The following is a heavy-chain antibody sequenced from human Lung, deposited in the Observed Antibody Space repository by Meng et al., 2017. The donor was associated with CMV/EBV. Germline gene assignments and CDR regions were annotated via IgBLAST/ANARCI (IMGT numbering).Heavy chain of an antibody. Sequence: GESLKISCAASGFILSSYWMSWVRQAPGKGLEWVANIKQDGSEKYYVDSVRGRFTISRDNAKSSLYLQMNGLRAEDTAVYYCARNPVTNRRGSHFDCWGQGTXVTVSS. CDR1: GFILSSYW. V-gene: IGHV3-7*01. CDR3: ARNPVTNRRGSHFDC. CDR2: IKQDGSEK. J-gene: IGHJ4*02. D-gene: IGHD4-17*01.